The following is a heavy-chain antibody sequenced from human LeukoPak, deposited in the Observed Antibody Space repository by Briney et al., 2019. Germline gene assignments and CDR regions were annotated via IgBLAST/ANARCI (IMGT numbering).Heavy chain of an antibody. Sequence: ASVKVSCKASGNSISNNAVSWVRQAPGQGFEWMGGIIPIFGTAAYAQKFQGRVTITADQSTSTTYMALSSLKSEDTATYYCTTRACHAGGCSSSFYYYYGLHFWGQGTTVSVSS. J-gene: IGHJ6*02. CDR2: IIPIFGTA. V-gene: IGHV1-69*13. CDR3: TTRACHAGGCSSSFYYYYGLHF. CDR1: GNSISNNA. D-gene: IGHD3-16*01.